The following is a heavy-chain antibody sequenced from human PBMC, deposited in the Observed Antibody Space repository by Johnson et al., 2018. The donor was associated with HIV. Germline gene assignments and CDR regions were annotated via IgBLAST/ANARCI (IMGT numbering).Heavy chain of an antibody. CDR3: ARRSLVGQFGDDAFDI. CDR2: IIGGSGSTI. V-gene: IGHV3-48*04. J-gene: IGHJ3*02. CDR1: GFTFSSNV. Sequence: EVQLVESGGGLAQPGGSLRLSCAASGFTFSSNVMSWVRQAPGKGLEWVATIIGGSGSTIYYADSVKGRFTISRDNAKNSLYLQMNSLRAEDTAVYYCARRSLVGQFGDDAFDIWGQGTMVTVSS. D-gene: IGHD2-2*01.